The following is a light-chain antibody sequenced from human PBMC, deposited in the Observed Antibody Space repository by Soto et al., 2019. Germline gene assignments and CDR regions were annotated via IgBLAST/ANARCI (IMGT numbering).Light chain of an antibody. V-gene: IGKV1-5*01. CDR2: DAS. CDR3: QQYNSYSPWT. J-gene: IGKJ1*01. Sequence: DIQMTQSPSTLSGSVGDRVTITCRASQSISSWLAWYQQKPGKAPKLLIYDASSLESGVPSRFSGSGSGTEFTLTISSLQPADFAAYYCQQYNSYSPWTFGQGTKVDIK. CDR1: QSISSW.